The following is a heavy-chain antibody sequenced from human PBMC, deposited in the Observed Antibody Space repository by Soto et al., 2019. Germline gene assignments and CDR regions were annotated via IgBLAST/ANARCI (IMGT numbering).Heavy chain of an antibody. CDR1: GYTFTSYD. J-gene: IGHJ6*02. Sequence: QVQLVQSGAEVKKPGASVKVSCKASGYTFTSYDISWVRQAPGQGLEWMGLISPYTGNTNYAQKLQGRVTMTTDTTPSTAYMELRSLRSDDTAVYYCARERGTTVTSYYYYGMDVWGQGTTVTVSS. CDR3: ARERGTTVTSYYYYGMDV. V-gene: IGHV1-18*01. D-gene: IGHD4-17*01. CDR2: ISPYTGNT.